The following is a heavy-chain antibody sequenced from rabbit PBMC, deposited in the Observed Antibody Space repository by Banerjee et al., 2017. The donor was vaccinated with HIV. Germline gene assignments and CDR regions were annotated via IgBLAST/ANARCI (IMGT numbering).Heavy chain of an antibody. CDR1: GSDISSYA. D-gene: IGHD6-1*01. CDR2: IYTGSSGST. Sequence: QEQLEESGGGLVKPGGTLTLTCTASGSDISSYAISWVRQAPGKGLEWIGCIYTGSSGSTYYASWAKGRFTITRSTSLNTVDLKMTSLTVADTATYFCGRDRDGDAGYGSLALWGPGHPGHRL. J-gene: IGHJ4*01. V-gene: IGHV1S43*01. CDR3: GRDRDGDAGYGSLAL.